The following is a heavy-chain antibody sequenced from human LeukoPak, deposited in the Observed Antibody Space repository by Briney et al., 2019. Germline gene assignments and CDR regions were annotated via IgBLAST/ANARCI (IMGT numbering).Heavy chain of an antibody. V-gene: IGHV6-1*01. Sequence: SQTLSLTCAISGDSVSTNGATWKWIRQSPSRGLEWLVRTYYMSNLYNDYAASVKSRIIINPDTSKNQFSLQLSSVTPEDTAVYYCARGGGLQLYWGQGTLVTVSS. CDR1: GDSVSTNGAT. CDR3: ARGGGLQLY. CDR2: TYYMSNLYN. J-gene: IGHJ4*02. D-gene: IGHD1-1*01.